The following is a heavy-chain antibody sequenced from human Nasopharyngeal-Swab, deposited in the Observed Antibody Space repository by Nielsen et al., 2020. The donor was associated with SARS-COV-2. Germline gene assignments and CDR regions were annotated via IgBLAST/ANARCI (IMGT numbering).Heavy chain of an antibody. D-gene: IGHD5-12*01. Sequence: ASVKVSCKASGFTFTTYYMHWVRQAPGQGLEWMGLINDSGRTTSYAQKFQGRVTMTRETSTSTLYMELSSLRYDDTAVYYCARPYSGYDFHYFQYWGQGTLVTVSS. CDR2: INDSGRTT. V-gene: IGHV1-46*01. CDR3: ARPYSGYDFHYFQY. CDR1: GFTFTTYY. J-gene: IGHJ4*02.